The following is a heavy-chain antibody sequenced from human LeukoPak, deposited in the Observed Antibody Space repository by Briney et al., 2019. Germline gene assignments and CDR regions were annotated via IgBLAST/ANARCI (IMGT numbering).Heavy chain of an antibody. Sequence: GGSLRLSCAASNFSFITYAMSWVRQAPGKGLEWVSTISGGGDATYYADSVKGRFTISRDNSKNTLYLQMNSLRVEDTAVYYCARDSSMLRGPLVVYYFDFWGQGTLVTVSS. J-gene: IGHJ4*02. V-gene: IGHV3-23*01. D-gene: IGHD3-10*01. CDR1: NFSFITYA. CDR2: ISGGGDAT. CDR3: ARDSSMLRGPLVVYYFDF.